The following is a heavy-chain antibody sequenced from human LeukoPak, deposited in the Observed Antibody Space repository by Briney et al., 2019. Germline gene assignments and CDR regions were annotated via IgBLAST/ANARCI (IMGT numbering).Heavy chain of an antibody. D-gene: IGHD3-22*01. CDR1: GGSISSSSYY. Sequence: SETLSLTCTVSGGSISSSSYYWGWIRQPPGKGLEWIGSIYYSGNTYYNLSLKSRVTISVDTSKNQFSLKLSSVTAADTAVYYCARGSYGPNTYYYDSSGSYQYYFDYWGQGTLVTVSS. CDR3: ARGSYGPNTYYYDSSGSYQYYFDY. V-gene: IGHV4-39*01. J-gene: IGHJ4*02. CDR2: IYYSGNT.